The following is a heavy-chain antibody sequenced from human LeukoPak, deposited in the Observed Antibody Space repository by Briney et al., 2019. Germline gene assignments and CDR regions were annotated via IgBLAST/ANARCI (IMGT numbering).Heavy chain of an antibody. J-gene: IGHJ5*02. Sequence: GASVKVSCKASGYTFTSYGISWVRQAPGQGLEWMGWISAYNGNTNYAQKLQGRVTMTTDTSTSTAYMELRSLRSDDTAVYYCAKIPYSSGWVQDWFDPWGQGTLVTVSS. V-gene: IGHV1-18*01. D-gene: IGHD6-19*01. CDR2: ISAYNGNT. CDR3: AKIPYSSGWVQDWFDP. CDR1: GYTFTSYG.